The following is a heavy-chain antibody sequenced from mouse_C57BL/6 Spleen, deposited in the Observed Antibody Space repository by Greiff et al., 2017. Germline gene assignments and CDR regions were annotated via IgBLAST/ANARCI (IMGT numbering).Heavy chain of an antibody. Sequence: EVQLQESGPGLVKPSQSLSLTCSVTGYSITSGYYWNWIRQFPGNKLEWMGYISYDGSNNYNPSLKNRISITLATSKNQFFLKLNSVTTEDTATYYCASPSYWGQGTLVTVSA. J-gene: IGHJ3*01. V-gene: IGHV3-6*01. CDR3: ASPSY. CDR1: GYSITSGYY. CDR2: ISYDGSN.